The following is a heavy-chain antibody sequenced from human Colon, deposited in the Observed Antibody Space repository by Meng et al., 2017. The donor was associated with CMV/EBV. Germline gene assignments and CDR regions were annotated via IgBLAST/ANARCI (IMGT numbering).Heavy chain of an antibody. CDR2: MNPNSGNT. CDR3: ASRAGDYFDY. J-gene: IGHJ4*02. V-gene: IGHV1-8*01. D-gene: IGHD6-19*01. Sequence: ASVISCKTSGDTVMTSDINWVRLAPGQGLEWMGWMNPNSGNTAYAQKFQGRVTMTSDTSINTAYMELSSLRSDDAAVYYCASRAGDYFDYWGQGTLVTVSS. CDR1: GDTVMTSD.